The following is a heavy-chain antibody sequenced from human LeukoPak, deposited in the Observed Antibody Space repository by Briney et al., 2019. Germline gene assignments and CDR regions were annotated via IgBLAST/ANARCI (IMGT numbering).Heavy chain of an antibody. D-gene: IGHD1-26*01. V-gene: IGHV3-21*01. J-gene: IGHJ3*02. CDR1: GFTFSSYS. CDR3: ARDVVGATGAFDI. Sequence: GGSLRLSYQASGFTFSSYSMNWVRQAPGKGLEWVSSISSSSSYIYYADSVKGRFTISRDNAKNSLYLQMNSLRAEDTAVYYCARDVVGATGAFDIWGQGTMVTVSS. CDR2: ISSSSSYI.